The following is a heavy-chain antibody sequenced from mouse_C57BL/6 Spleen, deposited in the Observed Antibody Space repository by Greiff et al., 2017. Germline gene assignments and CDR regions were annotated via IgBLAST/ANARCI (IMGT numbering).Heavy chain of an antibody. D-gene: IGHD2-4*01. Sequence: EVQGVESGGGLVKPGGSLKLSCAASGFTFSDYGMHWVRQAPEKGLEWVAYISSGSSTIYYADTVKGRFTISRDNAKNTLFLQMTSLRSEDTAMYYCAKPYYDYDNYAMDYWGQGTSVTVSS. CDR3: AKPYYDYDNYAMDY. CDR2: ISSGSSTI. CDR1: GFTFSDYG. J-gene: IGHJ4*01. V-gene: IGHV5-17*01.